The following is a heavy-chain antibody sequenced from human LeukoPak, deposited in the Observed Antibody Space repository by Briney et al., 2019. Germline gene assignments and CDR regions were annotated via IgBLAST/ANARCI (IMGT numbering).Heavy chain of an antibody. V-gene: IGHV3-9*03. Sequence: GGSLRLSCAASGFTFDDYAMHWVRQAPGKGLEWVSGISWNSGSIGYADSVKGRFTISRDNAKNSLYLQMNSLRAEDMALYYCATERWPWFGELGEGYFDYWGQGTLATVSS. CDR3: ATERWPWFGELGEGYFDY. J-gene: IGHJ4*02. CDR2: ISWNSGSI. D-gene: IGHD3-10*01. CDR1: GFTFDDYA.